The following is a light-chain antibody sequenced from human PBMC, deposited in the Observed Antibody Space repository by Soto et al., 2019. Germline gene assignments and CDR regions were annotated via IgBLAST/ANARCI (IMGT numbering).Light chain of an antibody. V-gene: IGKV3-20*01. J-gene: IGKJ5*01. CDR2: GAS. Sequence: EIVLTQSPGTLSLSPGERATLSCRASQSVSSNNLAWYQQRPGQAPRVVIYGASTRATGIPERFSGSGSGTDFTLTISRLETEDFATYYCQQFNSYPITFGQGTRLEIK. CDR3: QQFNSYPIT. CDR1: QSVSSNN.